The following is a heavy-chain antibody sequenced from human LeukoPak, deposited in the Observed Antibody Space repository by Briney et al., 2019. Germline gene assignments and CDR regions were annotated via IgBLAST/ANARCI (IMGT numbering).Heavy chain of an antibody. J-gene: IGHJ3*02. CDR2: ISGSGGST. D-gene: IGHD3-22*01. Sequence: GGSLRLSCAASGFTFNNYAMSWVRQAPGKGLEWVSGISGSGGSTYYADSVKGRFTISRDNSKNTLYLQMNSLRAEDTAVYYCARDDSSGYSDAFDIWGQGTMVTVSS. V-gene: IGHV3-23*01. CDR1: GFTFNNYA. CDR3: ARDDSSGYSDAFDI.